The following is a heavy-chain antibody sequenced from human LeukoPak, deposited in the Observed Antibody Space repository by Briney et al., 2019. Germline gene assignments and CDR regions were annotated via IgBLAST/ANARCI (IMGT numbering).Heavy chain of an antibody. CDR2: ISSSSNYM. V-gene: IGHV3-21*01. CDR3: AKDQRYNWNYVSPFDY. J-gene: IGHJ4*02. D-gene: IGHD1-7*01. Sequence: GGSLRLSCAASGFTFSRNAMNWVRQAPGKGLEWVSFISSSSNYMSYADSVKGRFTISRDNAKNTLYLQMNSLRAEDTAVYYCAKDQRYNWNYVSPFDYWGQGTLVTVSS. CDR1: GFTFSRNA.